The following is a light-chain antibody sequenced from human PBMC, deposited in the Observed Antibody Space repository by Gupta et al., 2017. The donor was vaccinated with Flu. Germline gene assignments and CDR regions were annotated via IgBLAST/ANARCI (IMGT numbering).Light chain of an antibody. Sequence: YVRPQPPSVSVAPGQTASITCGGTYIGSKSVHWYQQKPGQAPVVVVYDDGDRPSGIPERFSGSHSGNTATLTVSGVEAGEEADYYCQVWDATSDHQGVFGGGTKLSVL. V-gene: IGLV3-21*02. CDR1: YIGSKS. CDR2: DDG. CDR3: QVWDATSDHQGV. J-gene: IGLJ3*02.